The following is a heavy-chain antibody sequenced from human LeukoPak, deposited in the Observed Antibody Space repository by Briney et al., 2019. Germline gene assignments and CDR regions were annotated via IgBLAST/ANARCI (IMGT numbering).Heavy chain of an antibody. CDR1: GFTFDDYA. Sequence: GGSLRLSCTASGFTFDDYAMHWVRQAPGKGLEWVAGISRNSGSIGYADSVKGRFTISRDNAKNSLYLQMKSLRAEDTALYYCAKAFIYCGGDCHTPFDYWGQGTLVTVSS. CDR3: AKAFIYCGGDCHTPFDY. D-gene: IGHD2-21*02. J-gene: IGHJ4*02. V-gene: IGHV3-9*01. CDR2: ISRNSGSI.